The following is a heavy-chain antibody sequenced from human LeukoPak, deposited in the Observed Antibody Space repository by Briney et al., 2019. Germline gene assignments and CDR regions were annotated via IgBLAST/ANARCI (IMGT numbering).Heavy chain of an antibody. CDR3: ARTAAYDSSGYWWFDP. Sequence: SETLSLTCAVYGGSFSGYYWSWIRQPPGKGLEWIGEINHSGSTNYNPSLKSRVTISVDTSKNQFSLKLSSVTAADTAVYYCARTAAYDSSGYWWFDPWGQGTLVTVSS. D-gene: IGHD3-22*01. J-gene: IGHJ5*02. V-gene: IGHV4-34*01. CDR2: INHSGST. CDR1: GGSFSGYY.